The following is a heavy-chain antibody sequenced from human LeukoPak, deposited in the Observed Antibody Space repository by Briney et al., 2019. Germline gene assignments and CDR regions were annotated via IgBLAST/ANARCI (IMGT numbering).Heavy chain of an antibody. CDR2: INPNSGVT. CDR1: GYTFTGYY. D-gene: IGHD2-8*02. V-gene: IGHV1-2*02. J-gene: IGHJ4*02. CDR3: AREFCTAGACLDF. Sequence: ASVKVSCKASGYTFTGYYMHWVRQAPGQGLEWMGWINPNSGVTNYAQEFQGRVTMTRDTSITTAYMELSRLTSDDTAAYYCAREFCTAGACLDFWGQGTLVTVSS.